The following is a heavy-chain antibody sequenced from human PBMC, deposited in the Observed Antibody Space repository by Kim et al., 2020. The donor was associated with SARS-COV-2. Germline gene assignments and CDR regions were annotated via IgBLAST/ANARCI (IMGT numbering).Heavy chain of an antibody. CDR1: GFTFDDYT. J-gene: IGHJ4*02. CDR3: AKDLGGSSVLDY. Sequence: GGSLRLSCAASGFTFDDYTMHWVRQAPGKGLEWVSLISWDGGSTYYADSVKGRFTISRDNSKXSLYLQMNSLRTEDTAXYYCAKDLGGSSVLDYWGQGTLXTVSS. D-gene: IGHD6-6*01. CDR2: ISWDGGST. V-gene: IGHV3-43*01.